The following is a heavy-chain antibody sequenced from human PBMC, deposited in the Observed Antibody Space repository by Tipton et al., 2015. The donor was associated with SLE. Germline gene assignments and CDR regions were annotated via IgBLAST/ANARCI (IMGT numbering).Heavy chain of an antibody. D-gene: IGHD3-16*01. CDR3: ARARHGGAEYFEH. V-gene: IGHV4-59*01. J-gene: IGHJ1*01. Sequence: LRLSCTVSGGSISSYYWSWIRQPPGKGLEWIGYIYDIGSTNYNPSLKSRVTMSVDTSENQLSLKLTFVTAADTAVYYCARARHGGAEYFEHWGQRTLVTVSS. CDR2: IYDIGST. CDR1: GGSISSYY.